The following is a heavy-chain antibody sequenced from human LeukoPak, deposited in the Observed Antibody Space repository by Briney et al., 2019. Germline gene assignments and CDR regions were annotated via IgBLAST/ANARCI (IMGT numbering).Heavy chain of an antibody. CDR2: ISSSSSYI. Sequence: GGSQRLSCAASGFTFSSYSMTWVRQAPGKGLEWVSSISSSSSYIYYADSVKGRFTISRDNAKNSLYLQMNSLRAEDTAVYYCARGGYYYDSSGYIIDYWGQGTLVTVSS. J-gene: IGHJ4*02. CDR3: ARGGYYYDSSGYIIDY. CDR1: GFTFSSYS. V-gene: IGHV3-21*01. D-gene: IGHD3-22*01.